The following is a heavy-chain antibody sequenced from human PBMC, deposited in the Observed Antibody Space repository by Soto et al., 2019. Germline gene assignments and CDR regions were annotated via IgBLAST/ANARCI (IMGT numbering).Heavy chain of an antibody. CDR2: INAANGDT. CDR3: VRRHVSATGIDWFDP. V-gene: IGHV1-3*01. J-gene: IGHJ5*02. D-gene: IGHD6-13*01. CDR1: GYTFTSYG. Sequence: ASVNVPCKASGYTFTSYGIHWVRQAPGQRLEWMGWINAANGDTKYSPKFQGRVTITRDTSASTAYMELSSLRSEDTAVYYCVRRHVSATGIDWFDPWGQGTLVTVSS.